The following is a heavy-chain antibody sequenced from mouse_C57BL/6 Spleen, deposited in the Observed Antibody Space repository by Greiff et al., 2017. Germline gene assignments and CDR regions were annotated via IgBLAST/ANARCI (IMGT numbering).Heavy chain of an antibody. J-gene: IGHJ4*01. V-gene: IGHV1-64*01. CDR1: GYTFTSYW. Sequence: VQLQQPGAELVKPGASVKLSCKASGYTFTSYWMHWVKQRPGQGLEWIGMIHPNSGSTNYNEKFKSKATLTVDKSSSTAYMQLSSLTSEDSAVYYCARCDYYDDMDYWGQGTSVTVSS. CDR3: ARCDYYDDMDY. CDR2: IHPNSGST.